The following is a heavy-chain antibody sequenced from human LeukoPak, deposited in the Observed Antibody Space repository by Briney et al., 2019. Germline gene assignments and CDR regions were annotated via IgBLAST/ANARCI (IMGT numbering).Heavy chain of an antibody. CDR3: ARDKRLYYDFWSA. V-gene: IGHV3-7*01. D-gene: IGHD3-3*01. CDR1: GFTFSSYA. CDR2: IKQDGSEK. J-gene: IGHJ5*02. Sequence: PGGSLRLSCAASGFTFSSYAMSWVRQAPGKGLEWVANIKQDGSEKYYVDSVKGRFTISRDNAKNSLYLQMNSLRAEDTAVYYCARDKRLYYDFWSAWGQGTLVTVSS.